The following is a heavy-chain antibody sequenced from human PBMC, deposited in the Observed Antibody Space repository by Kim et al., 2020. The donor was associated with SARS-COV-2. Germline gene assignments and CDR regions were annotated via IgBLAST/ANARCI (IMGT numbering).Heavy chain of an antibody. J-gene: IGHJ6*02. CDR1: GGSFSGYY. CDR3: ARRPRIAAAGPYGMDV. Sequence: SETLSLTCAVYGGSFSGYYWSWIRQPPGKGLEWIGEINHSGSTNYNPSLKSRVTISVDTSKNQFSLKLSSVTAADTAVYYCARRPRIAAAGPYGMDVWGQGTTVTVSS. D-gene: IGHD6-13*01. V-gene: IGHV4-34*01. CDR2: INHSGST.